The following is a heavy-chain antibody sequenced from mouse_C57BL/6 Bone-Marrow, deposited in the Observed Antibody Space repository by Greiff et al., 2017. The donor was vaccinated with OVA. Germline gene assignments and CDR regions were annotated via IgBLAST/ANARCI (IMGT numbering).Heavy chain of an antibody. J-gene: IGHJ1*03. Sequence: EVQLVESGGGLVQPGESLKLSCESNEYEFPSHDMSWVRKTPEKRLELVAAINSDGGSTYYPDTMERRFIISRDNTKKTLYLQMSSLRSEDTALYYCASPYYYGSSRYWYFDVWGTGTTVTVSS. V-gene: IGHV5-2*01. CDR1: EYEFPSHD. D-gene: IGHD1-1*01. CDR3: ASPYYYGSSRYWYFDV. CDR2: INSDGGST.